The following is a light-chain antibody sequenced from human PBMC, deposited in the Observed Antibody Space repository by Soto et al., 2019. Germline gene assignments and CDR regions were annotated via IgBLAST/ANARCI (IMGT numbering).Light chain of an antibody. CDR2: GNN. J-gene: IGLJ2*01. Sequence: QSVLTQSPSVSGAPGQRVTISCTGSSSNIGADYDVHWYQQFPGTAPKLLIYGNNNRPSGVPDRFSGSKSGTSASLAITGLQAEDAADYYCQSYDSSLSGVVFGGGTKLPVL. CDR3: QSYDSSLSGVV. CDR1: SSNIGADYD. V-gene: IGLV1-40*01.